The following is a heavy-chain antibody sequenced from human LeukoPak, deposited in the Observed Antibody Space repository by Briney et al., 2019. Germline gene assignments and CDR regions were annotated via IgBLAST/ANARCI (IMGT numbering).Heavy chain of an antibody. D-gene: IGHD6-13*01. CDR3: AKDLGAAAGSRPFDY. Sequence: GGSLRLSCAASGFTFSDYYMSWIRQAPGKGLEWVSHISGSGSTKIYADSVKSRFTISRDNAENSLYLQVNSLRAEDTAVYYCAKDLGAAAGSRPFDYWGQGTLVTVSS. CDR2: ISGSGSTK. V-gene: IGHV3-11*01. CDR1: GFTFSDYY. J-gene: IGHJ4*02.